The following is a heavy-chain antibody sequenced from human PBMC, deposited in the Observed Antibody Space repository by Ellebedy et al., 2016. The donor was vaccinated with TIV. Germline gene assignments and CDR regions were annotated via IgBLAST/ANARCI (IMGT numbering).Heavy chain of an antibody. CDR1: GFTVSSNF. Sequence: GESLKISCAASGFTVSSNFMTWVRQAPGKGLEWVSGISGSGSDTYYAESVKCRFTISRDNSKSTLYVQMNSLRVEDTAIYYCAKRDHSDSTTFSPLFASWGLGTLVIVSS. CDR2: ISGSGSDT. J-gene: IGHJ4*02. V-gene: IGHV3-23*01. CDR3: AKRDHSDSTTFSPLFAS. D-gene: IGHD2/OR15-2a*01.